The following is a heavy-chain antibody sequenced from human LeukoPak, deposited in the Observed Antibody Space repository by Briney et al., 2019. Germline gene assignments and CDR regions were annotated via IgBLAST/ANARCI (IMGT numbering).Heavy chain of an antibody. Sequence: SETLSLTCTVSGGSISSYYWSWIRQPPGKGLEWIGYIYYSGSTYYNPSLKSRVTISVDTSKNQFSLKLSSVTAADTAVYYCARMFVVVVPAGLRTHNWFDPWGQGTLVTVSS. CDR3: ARMFVVVVPAGLRTHNWFDP. J-gene: IGHJ5*02. CDR2: IYYSGST. CDR1: GGSISSYY. D-gene: IGHD2-2*01. V-gene: IGHV4-59*12.